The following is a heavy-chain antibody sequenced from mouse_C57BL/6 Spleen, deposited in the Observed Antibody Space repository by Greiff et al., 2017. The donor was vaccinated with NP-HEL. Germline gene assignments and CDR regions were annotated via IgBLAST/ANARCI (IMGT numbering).Heavy chain of an antibody. CDR1: GYTFTSYW. V-gene: IGHV1-52*01. CDR2: IDPSDSET. Sequence: VQLQQPGAELVRPGSSVKLSCKASGYTFTSYWMHWVKQRPIQGLEWIGNIDPSDSETHYNQKFKDKATLTVDKSSSTAYMQLSSLTSEDSAVYDCARRGNGNYAFAYWGQGTLVTVSA. CDR3: ARRGNGNYAFAY. J-gene: IGHJ3*01. D-gene: IGHD2-1*01.